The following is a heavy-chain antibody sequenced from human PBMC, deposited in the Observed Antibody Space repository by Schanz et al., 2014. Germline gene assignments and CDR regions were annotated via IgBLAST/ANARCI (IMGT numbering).Heavy chain of an antibody. V-gene: IGHV1-69*08. J-gene: IGHJ4*02. CDR2: IIPILGIA. D-gene: IGHD2-21*01. CDR3: ARDRLECGAECYSVEVFEI. CDR1: GGTFNSYT. Sequence: QVQLVQSGAEVKKPGSSMKVSCKASGGTFNSYTINWVRQAPGQGLEWMGRIIPILGIANYAQKFQGRVTITADTSTTTAYMELSGLRSEDTAVYYCARDRLECGAECYSVEVFEIWGQGTLVNVSS.